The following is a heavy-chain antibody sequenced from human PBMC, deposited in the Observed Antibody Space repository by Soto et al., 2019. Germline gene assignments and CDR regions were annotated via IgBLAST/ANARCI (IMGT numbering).Heavy chain of an antibody. CDR2: INHSGST. Sequence: KASETLSLTCAVYGGSFSGYYWSWIRQPPGKGLEWIGEINHSGSTNYNPSLKSRVTISVDTSKNQSSLKLSSVTAADTAVYYCARGHSIFGVVIHPFFDYWGQGTLVTVSS. J-gene: IGHJ4*02. V-gene: IGHV4-34*01. D-gene: IGHD3-3*01. CDR1: GGSFSGYY. CDR3: ARGHSIFGVVIHPFFDY.